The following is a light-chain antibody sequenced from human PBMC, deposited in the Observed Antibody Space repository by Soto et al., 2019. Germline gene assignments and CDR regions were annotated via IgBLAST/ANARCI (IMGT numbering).Light chain of an antibody. J-gene: IGKJ3*01. Sequence: DIQMTQSPSSLSASVGDRVTITCRASQSISSYLNWYQQKPGKAPKLLIYAASSLQSGVPSRFSGSGSGTDFTLTISSLQPEEFATYYCQQSYSTPITFGPGTKVDI. CDR2: AAS. CDR3: QQSYSTPIT. CDR1: QSISSY. V-gene: IGKV1-39*01.